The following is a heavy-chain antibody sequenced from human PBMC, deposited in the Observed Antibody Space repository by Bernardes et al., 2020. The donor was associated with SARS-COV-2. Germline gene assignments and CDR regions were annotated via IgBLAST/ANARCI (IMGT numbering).Heavy chain of an antibody. V-gene: IGHV3-33*01. D-gene: IGHD6-13*01. CDR3: ARDVSSSWSENWFDP. J-gene: IGHJ5*02. CDR1: GFTFSSYG. Sequence: GGSLRLSCAASGFTFSSYGMHWVRQAPGKGLEWVAVIWYDGSNKYYADSVKGRFTISRDNSKNTLYLQMNSLRAEDTAVYYCARDVSSSWSENWFDPWGQGTLVTVSS. CDR2: IWYDGSNK.